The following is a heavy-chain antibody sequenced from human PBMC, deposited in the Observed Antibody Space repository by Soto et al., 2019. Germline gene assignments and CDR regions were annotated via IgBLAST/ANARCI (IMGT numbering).Heavy chain of an antibody. V-gene: IGHV3-23*01. D-gene: IGHD6-13*01. CDR2: ISGSGGST. CDR3: AKDRGSSWYEIAY. J-gene: IGHJ4*02. CDR1: GFTFSNYA. Sequence: EVQLLESGGGLVQPGGSLRLSCAASGFTFSNYAVTWVRQAPGKGLEWVSTISGSGGSTYYADSVKGRFTISRDNSKNRLYLKMNSLRAEDTAVYYCAKDRGSSWYEIAYWGQGTLVTVSS.